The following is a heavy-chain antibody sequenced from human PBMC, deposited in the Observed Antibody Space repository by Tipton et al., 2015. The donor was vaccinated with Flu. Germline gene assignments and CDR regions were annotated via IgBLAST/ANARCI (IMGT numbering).Heavy chain of an antibody. CDR2: IYYSGST. J-gene: IGHJ4*02. V-gene: IGHV4-61*01. Sequence: TLSLTCTVPGGSVSSGSYYWSWIRQPPGKGLEWIGYIYYSGSTNYNPSLKSRVTISVDTSKNQFSLKLSSVTAADTAVYYCARGYCSGGSCYSGYDYWGQGTLVTVSS. CDR3: ARGYCSGGSCYSGYDY. CDR1: GGSVSSGSYY. D-gene: IGHD2-15*01.